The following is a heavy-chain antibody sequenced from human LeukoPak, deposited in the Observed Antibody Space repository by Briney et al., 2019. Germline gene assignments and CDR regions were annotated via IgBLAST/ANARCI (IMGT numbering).Heavy chain of an antibody. J-gene: IGHJ4*02. Sequence: SETLSLTCTVSGGSVSSGSYYWNWIRQPPGKVLEWIGYIYYXXXTNYNPSLKXRVTISVDTSKNQFSLKLSSVTAADTAVYYCARTGMGGWGQGTLVTVSS. CDR2: IYYXXXT. V-gene: IGHV4-61*01. CDR3: ARTGMGG. CDR1: GGSVSSGSYY.